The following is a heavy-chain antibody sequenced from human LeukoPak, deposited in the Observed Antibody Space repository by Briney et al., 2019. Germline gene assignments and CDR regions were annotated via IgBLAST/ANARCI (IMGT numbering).Heavy chain of an antibody. J-gene: IGHJ4*02. V-gene: IGHV4-39*07. D-gene: IGHD6-13*01. CDR1: GGSVSSSSYY. CDR2: IYHSGST. CDR3: ASANTAAGIPYYFDY. Sequence: SETLSLTCTVSGGSVSSSSYYWGWIRQPPGKGLEWIGYIYHSGSTYYNPSLKSRVTISVDRSKNQFSLKLSSVTAADTAVYYCASANTAAGIPYYFDYWGQGTLVTVSS.